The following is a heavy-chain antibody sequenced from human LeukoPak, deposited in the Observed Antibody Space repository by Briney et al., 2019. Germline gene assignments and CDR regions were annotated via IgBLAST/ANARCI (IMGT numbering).Heavy chain of an antibody. Sequence: GGSLRLSCAASGFTFSSYAMSWVRQAPGKGLEWVSAISGSGGSTYYADSVKGRFTISRDNAKNSLYLQMNSLRAEDTAVYYCARDPNIAAAGSAPYFDYWGQGTLVTVSS. V-gene: IGHV3-23*01. J-gene: IGHJ4*02. CDR3: ARDPNIAAAGSAPYFDY. CDR2: ISGSGGST. D-gene: IGHD6-13*01. CDR1: GFTFSSYA.